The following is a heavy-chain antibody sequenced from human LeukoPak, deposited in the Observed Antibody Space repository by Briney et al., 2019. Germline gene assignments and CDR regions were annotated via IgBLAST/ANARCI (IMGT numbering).Heavy chain of an antibody. D-gene: IGHD2-2*01. J-gene: IGHJ4*02. CDR2: INPNSGGT. CDR3: AKASYCSSTSCYLVGRYFDY. CDR1: GYTFTGYY. Sequence: ASVKVSCKASGYTFTGYYMHWVRQAPGQGLEWMGWINPNSGGTNYAQKFQGRVTMTRDTSISTAYMELSRLRSDDTAVYYCAKASYCSSTSCYLVGRYFDYWGQGTLVTVSS. V-gene: IGHV1-2*02.